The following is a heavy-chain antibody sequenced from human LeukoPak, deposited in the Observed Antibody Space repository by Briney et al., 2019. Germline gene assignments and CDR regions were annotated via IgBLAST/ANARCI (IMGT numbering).Heavy chain of an antibody. CDR3: ARDQYDTWSRRGNFDS. CDR2: IKLDGSEK. V-gene: IGHV3-7*03. J-gene: IGHJ4*02. Sequence: HPGGSLRLSCVASGFTFGKYWMSWVRQAPGKGLEWVANIKLDGSEKNYVDSVKGRFTISRDNTKNSLYLRMNSLRVEDTAVFYCARDQYDTWSRRGNFDSWGQGTLVIVSS. D-gene: IGHD3-3*01. CDR1: GFTFGKYW.